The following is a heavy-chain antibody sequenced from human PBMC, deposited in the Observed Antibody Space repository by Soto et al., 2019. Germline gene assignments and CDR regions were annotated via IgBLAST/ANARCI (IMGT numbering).Heavy chain of an antibody. CDR2: LCGSGGST. D-gene: IGHD6-13*01. CDR3: AKARIAAAAHDDFDI. J-gene: IGHJ3*02. Sequence: EVQLLESGGGLGQPGGSLRLSCAASGFSFSSYAMDWVRQAPGKGLEWVADLCGSGGSTDYADSVKGRFTISRDNSNNTLYLQMKSLRAEDTAVYYCAKARIAAAAHDDFDIWGQGTMVTVSS. V-gene: IGHV3-23*01. CDR1: GFSFSSYA.